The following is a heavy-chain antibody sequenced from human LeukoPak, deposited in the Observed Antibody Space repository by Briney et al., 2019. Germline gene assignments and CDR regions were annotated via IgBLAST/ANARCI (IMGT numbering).Heavy chain of an antibody. J-gene: IGHJ4*02. CDR2: IKEDGSKK. Sequence: GGSLRLSRVVSGFTFSRYWMSWVRQAPGKGLEWVANIKEDGSKKDYVDSVKGRFTISRDNAKNSLYLEMNSLRAEDTAVYYCARDEVGGSYAYWGQGTLVTVSS. CDR3: ARDEVGGSYAY. V-gene: IGHV3-7*01. D-gene: IGHD1-26*01. CDR1: GFTFSRYW.